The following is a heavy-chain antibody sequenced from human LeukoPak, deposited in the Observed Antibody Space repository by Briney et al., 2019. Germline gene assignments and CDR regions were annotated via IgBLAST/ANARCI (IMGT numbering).Heavy chain of an antibody. V-gene: IGHV4-59*08. D-gene: IGHD1-26*01. CDR1: GVSISSYY. J-gene: IGHJ4*02. Sequence: SETLSLTCTVSGVSISSYYWSWIRQPPGKGLEWIGYIFYSGNTIYNPSHRSRVTISADTSKNHFSLRLRSVTAADTAVYYCARLAAISGSDYLDDWGQGTLVTVSS. CDR2: IFYSGNT. CDR3: ARLAAISGSDYLDD.